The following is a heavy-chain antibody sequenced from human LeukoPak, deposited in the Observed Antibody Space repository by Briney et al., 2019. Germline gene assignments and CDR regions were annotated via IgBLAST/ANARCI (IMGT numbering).Heavy chain of an antibody. V-gene: IGHV4-61*01. D-gene: IGHD2-15*01. CDR3: AIVPQESYCSGGTCYHHYYGMDV. Sequence: PSETLSLTCTVSGGSVSSGSYYWSWIRQPPGKELEWIGYIYYSGTTNYNPSLNSRVTISVDTSKNQFSLKLSSVTATDTAVNYWAIVPQESYCSGGTCYHHYYGMDVWGQGTTVTVSS. CDR2: IYYSGTT. J-gene: IGHJ6*02. CDR1: GGSVSSGSYY.